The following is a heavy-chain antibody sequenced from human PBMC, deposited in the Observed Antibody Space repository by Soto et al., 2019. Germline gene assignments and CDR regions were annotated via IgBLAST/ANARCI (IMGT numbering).Heavy chain of an antibody. CDR1: GYPFSSYA. V-gene: IGHV1-3*01. D-gene: IGHD2-15*01. Sequence: XPVKVCCNASGYPFSSYAMRWGRQAPGQRFEWMGWINAGNGNTKYSQKFQGRVTITRDTSASTAYMELSSLRSEDTAVYYCARDRASEDIVVVVDKRSSNWFDPWGQGTLVTVSS. J-gene: IGHJ5*02. CDR3: ARDRASEDIVVVVDKRSSNWFDP. CDR2: INAGNGNT.